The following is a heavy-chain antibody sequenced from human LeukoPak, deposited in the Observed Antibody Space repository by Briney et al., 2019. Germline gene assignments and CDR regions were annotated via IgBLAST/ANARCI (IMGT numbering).Heavy chain of an antibody. V-gene: IGHV4-38-2*01. CDR2: IYHSGST. CDR1: GYSISSGYY. J-gene: IGHJ6*03. CDR3: ARPVPTVDFWGGYVEYYMDV. Sequence: SETRSLTCAVSGYSISSGYYWGWIRQPPGKGLEWIGSIYHSGSTYYNPSLKSRVTISVDTSKNQFSLKLSSVTAADTAVYYCARPVPTVDFWGGYVEYYMDVWGKGTTVTVSS. D-gene: IGHD3-3*01.